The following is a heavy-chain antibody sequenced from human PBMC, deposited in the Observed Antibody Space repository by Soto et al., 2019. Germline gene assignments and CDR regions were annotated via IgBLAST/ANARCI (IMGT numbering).Heavy chain of an antibody. Sequence: GGSLRLSCAASGFTFSSYSMSWVRQAPGKGLEWVSYISSSSSTIYYADSVKGRFTISRDNAKNSLYLQMNSLRAEDTSVYYCARAHSSSWSTMIYYYYYMDVWGKGTTVTVSS. CDR3: ARAHSSSWSTMIYYYYYMDV. CDR2: ISSSSSTI. V-gene: IGHV3-48*01. CDR1: GFTFSSYS. J-gene: IGHJ6*03. D-gene: IGHD6-13*01.